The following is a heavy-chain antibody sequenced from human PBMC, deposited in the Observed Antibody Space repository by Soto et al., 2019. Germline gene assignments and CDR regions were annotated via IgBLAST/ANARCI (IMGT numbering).Heavy chain of an antibody. CDR3: AREVKGVTSFDY. CDR2: LNGGVDGT. Sequence: QVRLIQSGPEMMQPGASVRVSCKASGFTALSYAFHWVRQAPGQGPEWLGWLNGGVDGTSYSQRFQGRVTISRDTSANTVYLEVNALTSEETAVYYCAREVKGVTSFDYWGQGTLVTVSS. D-gene: IGHD3-10*01. V-gene: IGHV1-3*01. J-gene: IGHJ4*02. CDR1: GFTALSYA.